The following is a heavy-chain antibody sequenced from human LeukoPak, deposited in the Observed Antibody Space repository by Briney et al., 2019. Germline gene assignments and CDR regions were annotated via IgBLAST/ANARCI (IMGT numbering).Heavy chain of an antibody. CDR1: GGSISSYY. CDR3: ARGSVYFDS. Sequence: PSETLSLTCTVSGGSISSYYVSWIRQPPGKGLEWIGYISYTGSTDYNPSLKSRVTISADMSKNQFSLKVSSVTAADTAVYYCARGSVYFDSWGQGTLVTVSS. J-gene: IGHJ4*02. V-gene: IGHV4-59*01. CDR2: ISYTGST.